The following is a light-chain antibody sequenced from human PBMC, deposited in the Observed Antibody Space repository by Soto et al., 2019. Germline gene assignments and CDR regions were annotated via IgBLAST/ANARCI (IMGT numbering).Light chain of an antibody. Sequence: EIVLTQSPGTLSLSPGERATLSCRASQTVTSTFLTWYQQKPGQAPRLLIYGAFNRATGIPDRFIGGGSETDFTLTTSRLEPEDFAVYSCQQFGGSRLTFGGGTRVEI. J-gene: IGKJ4*01. CDR1: QTVTSTF. V-gene: IGKV3-20*01. CDR3: QQFGGSRLT. CDR2: GAF.